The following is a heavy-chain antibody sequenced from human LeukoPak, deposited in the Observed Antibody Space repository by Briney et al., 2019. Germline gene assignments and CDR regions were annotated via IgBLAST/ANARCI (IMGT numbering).Heavy chain of an antibody. CDR3: ARAMARGPLTLYYMDV. Sequence: SVKVSCKASGGTFSSYAISWVRQAPGQGLEWMGGIIPIFGTANYAQKFQGRVTITADESTSTAYMELSSLRSEDTAVYYCARAMARGPLTLYYMDVWGKGTTVTVSS. V-gene: IGHV1-69*13. CDR2: IIPIFGTA. CDR1: GGTFSSYA. D-gene: IGHD1-14*01. J-gene: IGHJ6*03.